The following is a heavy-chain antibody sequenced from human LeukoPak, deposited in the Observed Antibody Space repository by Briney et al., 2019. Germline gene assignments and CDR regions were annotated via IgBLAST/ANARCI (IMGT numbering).Heavy chain of an antibody. D-gene: IGHD5-12*01. J-gene: IGHJ4*02. Sequence: GGSLRLSCAAAGFTFGSFWMSWVRQAPGKEPEWVANIKPDGSEGSSVDSVKGRFTISRDNVRNSLYLQMNSLRSEDTAVYYCARGSIVAASFDIWGQGTLVTVSS. CDR3: ARGSIVAASFDI. CDR1: GFTFGSFW. CDR2: IKPDGSEG. V-gene: IGHV3-7*04.